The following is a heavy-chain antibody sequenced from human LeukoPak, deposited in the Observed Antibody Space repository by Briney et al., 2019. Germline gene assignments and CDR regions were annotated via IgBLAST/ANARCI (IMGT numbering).Heavy chain of an antibody. V-gene: IGHV3-23*01. CDR1: GFTFSSYA. CDR3: AKGGRWDYYDSSH. Sequence: PGGSLRLSCAASGFTFSSYAMTWVRQAPGKGLEWASGISGSGGSTYYADSVKGRFTISRDNSKNTLYLQLNSLRAEDTAVYYCAKGGRWDYYDSSHWGQGTMVTVSS. D-gene: IGHD3-22*01. CDR2: ISGSGGST. J-gene: IGHJ3*01.